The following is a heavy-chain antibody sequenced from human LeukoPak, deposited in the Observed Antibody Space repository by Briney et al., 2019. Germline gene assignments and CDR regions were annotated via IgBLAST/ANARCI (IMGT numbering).Heavy chain of an antibody. CDR3: ARAPHFDWKPAGY. CDR2: INPNNGGT. D-gene: IGHD3-9*01. V-gene: IGHV1-2*02. J-gene: IGHJ4*02. Sequence: GASVKVSCLASGYTFIGYYMHWLGQAPGQGLAWMGWINPNNGGTNYAQKCQGRVTMTRDTSISTAYMELSRLTSDDTAVYYCARAPHFDWKPAGYWGQGTLVTVSS. CDR1: GYTFIGYY.